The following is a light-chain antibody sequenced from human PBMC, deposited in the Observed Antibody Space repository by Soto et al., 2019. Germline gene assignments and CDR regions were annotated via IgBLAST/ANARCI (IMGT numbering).Light chain of an antibody. CDR2: DAS. CDR1: QTVSSY. J-gene: IGKJ1*01. CDR3: QQYGSSGT. V-gene: IGKV3-11*01. Sequence: EIEMTQSLATLSLSPGARATISCRASQTVSSYSAWYQQKPGQAPRLLIYDASNRATGIPARFSGSGSGTDFTLTISRLEPEDFAVYYCQQYGSSGTFGQGTKVDI.